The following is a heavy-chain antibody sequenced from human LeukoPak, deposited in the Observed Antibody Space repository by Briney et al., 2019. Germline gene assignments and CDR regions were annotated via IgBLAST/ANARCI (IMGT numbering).Heavy chain of an antibody. V-gene: IGHV3-9*01. D-gene: IGHD1-26*01. CDR2: ISWNSGSI. CDR3: AKGPPSVGATLFDY. Sequence: GGSLRLSCAASGFTFDDYAMHWVRQAPGKGLEWVSGISWNSGSIGYADSVKGRFTISRDNAKNSLYLQMNSLRAEDTALSYCAKGPPSVGATLFDYWGQGTLVTVSS. CDR1: GFTFDDYA. J-gene: IGHJ4*02.